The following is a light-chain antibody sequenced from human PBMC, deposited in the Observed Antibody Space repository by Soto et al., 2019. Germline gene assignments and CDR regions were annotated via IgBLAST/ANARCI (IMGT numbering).Light chain of an antibody. CDR3: QQYYSYPRIT. CDR2: AAS. J-gene: IGKJ5*01. Sequence: IQMTQSPSSVSASVGDRLTITCRASQGISSYLAWYQQKPGKAPKLLIYAASTLQSGVPSRFSGSGSGTDFTLTISCLQSEDFATYYCQQYYSYPRITFGQGTRLEIK. V-gene: IGKV1-8*01. CDR1: QGISSY.